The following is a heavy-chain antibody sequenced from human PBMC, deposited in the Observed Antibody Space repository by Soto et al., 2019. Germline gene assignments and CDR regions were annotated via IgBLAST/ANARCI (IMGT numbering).Heavy chain of an antibody. CDR2: ISYDGSNK. D-gene: IGHD6-19*01. CDR3: ASNVIAVAGTDFDY. CDR1: GFTFSSYA. Sequence: GGSLRLSCAASGFTFSSYAMHWVRQAPGKGLEWVAVISYDGSNKYYADSVKGRFTISRDNSKNTLYLQMNSLRAEDTAVYYCASNVIAVAGTDFDYWGQGTLVTVSS. V-gene: IGHV3-30-3*01. J-gene: IGHJ4*02.